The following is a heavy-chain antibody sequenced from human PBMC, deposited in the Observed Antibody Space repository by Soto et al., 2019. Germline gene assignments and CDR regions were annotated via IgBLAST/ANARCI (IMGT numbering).Heavy chain of an antibody. CDR1: GVGFSNYG. CDR2: ISASGDST. CDR3: ATDPRGPAY. J-gene: IGHJ4*02. V-gene: IGHV3-23*01. Sequence: VHLLESGGGLVQPGGSLKLSCATSGVGFSNYGMSWVRQAPGKGLEWVSGISASGDSTYYADPVKGRFTISGDNSKRTRYLQMNSLRAEDTAIYYCATDPRGPAYWGQGTQATVS.